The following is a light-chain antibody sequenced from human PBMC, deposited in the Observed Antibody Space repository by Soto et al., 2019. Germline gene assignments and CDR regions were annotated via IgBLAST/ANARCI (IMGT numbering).Light chain of an antibody. CDR1: QNVRSN. CDR3: QQYGSATQVT. Sequence: EITITQSLVTLSVPTEERATLSCRASQNVRSNLAWYQQKPGQAPRLLIYGASSRATGIPDRFSGSGSGTDFTLTISSLEPEDFAVYYCQQYGSATQVTFGQGGRLEIK. CDR2: GAS. V-gene: IGKV3-20*01. J-gene: IGKJ5*01.